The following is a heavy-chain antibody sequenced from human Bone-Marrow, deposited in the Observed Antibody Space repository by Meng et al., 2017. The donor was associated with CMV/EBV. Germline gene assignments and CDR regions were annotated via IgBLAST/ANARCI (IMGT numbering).Heavy chain of an antibody. Sequence: GGSLRLSCKASGYSFSTYWIGWVRQMPGRGLEWMGFIYPGDSYSRINPSFRGQVTISADKSISTAYLQWSSLKASDTAMYYCARHVGSYYFDYWGQGTLVTVSS. V-gene: IGHV5-51*01. CDR3: ARHVGSYYFDY. J-gene: IGHJ4*02. CDR1: GYSFSTYW. CDR2: IYPGDSYS. D-gene: IGHD6-25*01.